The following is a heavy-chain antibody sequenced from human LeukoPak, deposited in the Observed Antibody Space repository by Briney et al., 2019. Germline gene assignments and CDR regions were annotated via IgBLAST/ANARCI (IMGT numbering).Heavy chain of an antibody. D-gene: IGHD4/OR15-4a*01. CDR3: ARGSRVPVPLDAFDI. CDR2: INPNSGGT. CDR1: GYTFTGYY. V-gene: IGHV1-2*02. J-gene: IGHJ3*02. Sequence: GASVRVSSKASGYTFTGYYMHWVRQAPGQGLEWMGWINPNSGGTNYAQKFQGRVTITRDTSISTAYMELSRLRSDDTAVYYCARGSRVPVPLDAFDIWGQGTMVTVSS.